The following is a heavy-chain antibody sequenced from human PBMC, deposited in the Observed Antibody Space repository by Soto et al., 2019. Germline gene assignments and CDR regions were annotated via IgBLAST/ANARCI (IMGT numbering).Heavy chain of an antibody. CDR1: GYTFSSYY. J-gene: IGHJ5*02. D-gene: IGHD7-27*01. V-gene: IGHV1-46*01. CDR2: INPSGGST. CDR3: ARGAWGSYEFTWFDP. Sequence: ASVKVSCKASGYTFSSYYIHWVRQAPGQGLEWMGVINPSGGSTTSAQRLQGRVTITRDTSASTAYMELTSLRSEDTAVYYCARGAWGSYEFTWFDPWGQGTLVTAPQ.